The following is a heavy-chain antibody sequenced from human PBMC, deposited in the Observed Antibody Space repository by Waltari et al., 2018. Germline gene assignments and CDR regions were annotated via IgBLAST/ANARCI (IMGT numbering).Heavy chain of an antibody. CDR2: IYYSGST. CDR3: ASYLCNRQLVRMGPCGDFDY. D-gene: IGHD6-13*01. Sequence: QVQLQESGAGLGKPSETLSLTCTVAGGSISSYYWSWIRQPPGKGLEWIGYIYYSGSTNYTPSLKSRVTISVDTSKNQFSLKLSSVTAADTAVYYCASYLCNRQLVRMGPCGDFDYWGQGTLVTVSS. V-gene: IGHV4-59*01. J-gene: IGHJ4*02. CDR1: GGSISSYY.